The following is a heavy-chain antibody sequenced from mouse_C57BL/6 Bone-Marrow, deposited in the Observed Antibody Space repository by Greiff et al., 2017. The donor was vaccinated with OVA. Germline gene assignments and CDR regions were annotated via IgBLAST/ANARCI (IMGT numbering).Heavy chain of an antibody. Sequence: VQLQQPGAELVKPGASVKLSCKASGYTFTSYWMHWVKQRPGQGLEWIGMIHPNSGSTNYNEKFKSKATLTVDKSSSTAYMQLSSLTSEDSAVYDCARSYSYYYSNNYFDYWGQGTTLTVSS. CDR2: IHPNSGST. J-gene: IGHJ2*01. CDR1: GYTFTSYW. D-gene: IGHD2-5*01. V-gene: IGHV1-64*01. CDR3: ARSYSYYYSNNYFDY.